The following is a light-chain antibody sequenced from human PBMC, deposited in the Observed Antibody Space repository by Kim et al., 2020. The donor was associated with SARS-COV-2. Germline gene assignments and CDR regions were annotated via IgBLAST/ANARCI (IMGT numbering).Light chain of an antibody. CDR3: NSRDSGDNVVV. V-gene: IGLV3-19*01. CDR1: SLSDYY. CDR2: DKD. J-gene: IGLJ3*02. Sequence: SSELTQDPAVSVALGQTIRISCQGDSLSDYYASWYQQKPGQAPVLVIYDKDKKHSGIPDRFSGFRSGNTASLPIPGAQAVDQADYYCNSRDSGDNVVVF.